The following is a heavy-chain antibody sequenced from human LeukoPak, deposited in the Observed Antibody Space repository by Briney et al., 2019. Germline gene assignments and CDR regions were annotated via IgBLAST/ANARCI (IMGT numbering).Heavy chain of an antibody. Sequence: GGSLRLSCAASGFTFSTYAMSWVRQTPGKGLEWVSAITDSGGGTYYADSVKGRFTISRDNAKNSLYPQMNSLRAEDTAVYYCAKAVVVIRDWGQGTLVTVSS. CDR1: GFTFSTYA. J-gene: IGHJ4*02. D-gene: IGHD2-21*01. V-gene: IGHV3-23*01. CDR2: ITDSGGGT. CDR3: AKAVVVIRD.